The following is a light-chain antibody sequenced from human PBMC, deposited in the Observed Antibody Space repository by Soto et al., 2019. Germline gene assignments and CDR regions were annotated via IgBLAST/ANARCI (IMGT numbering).Light chain of an antibody. CDR3: SSHAAGSTLI. Sequence: SVLTQPASVSGSPGQSTTISCTGTSSDVGGYNEVSWYQQRPGKASKLMIYDVTNRPSGVSNRFSGSKSGNTASLSISWLQAEDEAYYYCSSHAAGSTLIFGGGTKVTVL. V-gene: IGLV2-14*03. CDR1: SSDVGGYNE. J-gene: IGLJ2*01. CDR2: DVT.